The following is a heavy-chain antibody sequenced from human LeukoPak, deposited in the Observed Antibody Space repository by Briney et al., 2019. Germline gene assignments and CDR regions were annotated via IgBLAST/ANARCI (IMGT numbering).Heavy chain of an antibody. CDR2: INPNSGGT. J-gene: IGHJ5*02. CDR3: ARDLGYCSSTSCYPWFDP. Sequence: ASVKDSCKASGYTFTGYYMHWVRQAPGQGLEWMGWINPNSGGTNYAQKFQGRVTMTRDTSISTAYMELSRLRSDDTAVYYCARDLGYCSSTSCYPWFDPWGQGTLVTVSS. D-gene: IGHD2-2*01. V-gene: IGHV1-2*02. CDR1: GYTFTGYY.